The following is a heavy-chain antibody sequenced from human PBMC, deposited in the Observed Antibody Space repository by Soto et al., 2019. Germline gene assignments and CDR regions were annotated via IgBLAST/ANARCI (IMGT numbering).Heavy chain of an antibody. CDR1: GFTFSSYG. J-gene: IGHJ4*02. Sequence: QVQLVESGGGVVQPGRSLRLSCAASGFTFSSYGIHWVRQAPGKGLEWVAVIWYDGSNKYYADSVKGRFTFSRDNSKNTLYLQMNSLRAEATAVYYCARDICSGDSCYSFDFWGQGTLVTVSS. CDR2: IWYDGSNK. D-gene: IGHD2-15*01. CDR3: ARDICSGDSCYSFDF. V-gene: IGHV3-33*01.